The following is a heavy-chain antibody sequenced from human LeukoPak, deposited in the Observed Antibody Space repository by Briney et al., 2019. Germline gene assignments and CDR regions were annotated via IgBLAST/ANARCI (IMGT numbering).Heavy chain of an antibody. D-gene: IGHD1-1*01. Sequence: PGGSLRLSCAAPGFTFSSYGMHWVRQAPGKGLEWVAVISYDGSNKYYADSVKGRFTISRDNSKNTLYLQMNSLRAEDTAVYYCARDYKVSLDYWGQGTLVTVSS. CDR1: GFTFSSYG. V-gene: IGHV3-30*19. J-gene: IGHJ4*02. CDR2: ISYDGSNK. CDR3: ARDYKVSLDY.